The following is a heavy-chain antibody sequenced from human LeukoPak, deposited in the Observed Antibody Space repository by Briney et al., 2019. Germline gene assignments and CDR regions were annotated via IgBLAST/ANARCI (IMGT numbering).Heavy chain of an antibody. CDR1: GFTFSSYW. Sequence: GGSLRLSCAASGFTFSSYWMSWVRQAPGKGLEWVANIKQDGSEKYYVDSVKGRFTISRGNAKNSLYLQMNSLRAEDTALYYCTRGQSYCGADCYSDWGQGTLVTVSS. CDR2: IKQDGSEK. CDR3: TRGQSYCGADCYSD. D-gene: IGHD2-21*02. V-gene: IGHV3-7*01. J-gene: IGHJ4*02.